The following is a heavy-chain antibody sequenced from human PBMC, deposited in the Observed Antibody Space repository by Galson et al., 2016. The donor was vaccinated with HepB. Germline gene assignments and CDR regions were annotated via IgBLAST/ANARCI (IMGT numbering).Heavy chain of an antibody. D-gene: IGHD1-14*01. Sequence: SLRLSCAASGITVSSNYMSWVRQAPGKGLEWVSVIYSGGNTYYADSVKGRFTISRDNSKNTLYLQMNSLRAEDTAVYSCAREGDPWGINYSDYWGQGTLVTVSS. CDR2: IYSGGNT. CDR3: AREGDPWGINYSDY. V-gene: IGHV3-53*01. J-gene: IGHJ4*02. CDR1: GITVSSNY.